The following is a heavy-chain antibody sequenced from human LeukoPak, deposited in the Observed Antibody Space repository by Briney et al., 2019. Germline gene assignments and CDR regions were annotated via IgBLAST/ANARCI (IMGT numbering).Heavy chain of an antibody. CDR3: APSTDQRLWFGERWYFDY. J-gene: IGHJ4*02. CDR1: GFSLSSSGVG. D-gene: IGHD3-10*01. Sequence: SGPTLVKPTQTLTLTCTFSGFSLSSSGVGVGWIRQPPGKALEWLALIYWNDDKRYSPSLKSRLTITKDTSKNQVVLTMTNMDPVDTATYYCAPSTDQRLWFGERWYFDYWGQGTLVTVSS. V-gene: IGHV2-5*01. CDR2: IYWNDDK.